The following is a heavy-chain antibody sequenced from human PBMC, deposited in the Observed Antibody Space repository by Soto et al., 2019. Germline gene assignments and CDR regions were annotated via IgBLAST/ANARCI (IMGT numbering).Heavy chain of an antibody. D-gene: IGHD2-2*01. J-gene: IGHJ5*02. V-gene: IGHV4-31*02. CDR3: ARGYCSSTSCYYFRNWFDP. Sequence: SETLSLTCTVSGGSISSGGYYWSWIRQHPGKGLEWIGYIYYSGSTYYNPSLKSRVTISVDTSKNQFSLKLSSVTAADTAVYYCARGYCSSTSCYYFRNWFDPWGQGTLVTVSS. CDR1: GGSISSGGYY. CDR2: IYYSGST.